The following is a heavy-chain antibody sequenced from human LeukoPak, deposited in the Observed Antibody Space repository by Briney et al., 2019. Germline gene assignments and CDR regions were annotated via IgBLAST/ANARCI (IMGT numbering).Heavy chain of an antibody. Sequence: ASVKVSCKASGYTFIGYYMHWVRQAPGQGLEWMAWINPNSGGTNYAQKFQGRVTMTRDTSISTAYMELSRLRSDDTAVYYCARWVTMIVGHYGMDVWGQGTTVTVSS. D-gene: IGHD3-22*01. J-gene: IGHJ6*02. CDR2: INPNSGGT. V-gene: IGHV1-2*02. CDR3: ARWVTMIVGHYGMDV. CDR1: GYTFIGYY.